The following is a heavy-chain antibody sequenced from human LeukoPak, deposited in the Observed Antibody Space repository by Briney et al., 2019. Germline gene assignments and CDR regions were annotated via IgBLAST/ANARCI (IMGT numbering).Heavy chain of an antibody. CDR2: MNPNSGNT. D-gene: IGHD2-2*01. J-gene: IGHJ4*02. Sequence: ASVKVSCKASGYTFTSYDINWVRQATGQGLEGMGWMNPNSGNTGYAQKFQGRVTMTRNTSISTAYMELNSLRSEDTAVYYCARGDGVVVVPAAIDYWGQGTLVTVSS. CDR1: GYTFTSYD. CDR3: ARGDGVVVVPAAIDY. V-gene: IGHV1-8*01.